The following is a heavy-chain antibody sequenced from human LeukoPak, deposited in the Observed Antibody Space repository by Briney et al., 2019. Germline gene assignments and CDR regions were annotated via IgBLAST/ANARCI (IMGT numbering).Heavy chain of an antibody. V-gene: IGHV3-48*04. CDR3: ARLGSGWCFDY. CDR2: ISSSGSTI. D-gene: IGHD6-19*01. Sequence: GRSLRLSCAASGFTFSSYAMHWVRQAPGKGLEWVSYISSSGSTIYYADSVKGRFTISRDNAKNSLYLQMTSLRAEDTAVYYCARLGSGWCFDYWGQGTLVTVSS. CDR1: GFTFSSYA. J-gene: IGHJ4*02.